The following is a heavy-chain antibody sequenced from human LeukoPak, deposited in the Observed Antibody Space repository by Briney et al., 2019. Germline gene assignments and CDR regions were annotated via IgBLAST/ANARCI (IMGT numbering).Heavy chain of an antibody. D-gene: IGHD5-12*01. J-gene: IGHJ3*02. V-gene: IGHV1-46*04. CDR1: GYTFTNFY. CDR3: ARGGYDDAFDI. CDR2: INPSGGNT. Sequence: ASVKVSCKASGYTFTNFYMHWVRQAPGQGLEWMALINPSGGNTRYAQKLQGRITMTRDTSTTTAYMELSSLRSEDTAVYYCARGGYDDAFDIWGQGTMVTVSS.